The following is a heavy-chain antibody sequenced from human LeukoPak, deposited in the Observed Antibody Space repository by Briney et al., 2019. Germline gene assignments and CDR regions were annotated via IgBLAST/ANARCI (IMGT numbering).Heavy chain of an antibody. CDR3: ARDCSGGTCKLGYYYYGMDV. J-gene: IGHJ6*02. V-gene: IGHV3-33*01. D-gene: IGHD2-15*01. CDR1: GFTFSNYG. Sequence: GGSLRLSCAASGFTFSNYGMHWVRQAPGKGLEWVAVIWYDGGIKYYADSVKGRFSISRDNSKNTLYLQMNSLRAEDTAVYYCARDCSGGTCKLGYYYYGMDVWGQGTTVTVSS. CDR2: IWYDGGIK.